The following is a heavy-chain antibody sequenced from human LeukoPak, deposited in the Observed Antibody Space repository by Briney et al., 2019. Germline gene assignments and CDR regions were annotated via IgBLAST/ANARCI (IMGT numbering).Heavy chain of an antibody. J-gene: IGHJ4*02. CDR1: GFTFSSYA. V-gene: IGHV3-30-3*01. Sequence: GGSLRLSCAASGFTFSSYAMHWVRQAPGKGLEWVAVISYDGSNKYYADSVKGRFTISRDNPKNTLYLQMNSLRAEDTAVYYCARGGKTVTYSFDYWGQGTLVTVSS. CDR2: ISYDGSNK. D-gene: IGHD4-17*01. CDR3: ARGGKTVTYSFDY.